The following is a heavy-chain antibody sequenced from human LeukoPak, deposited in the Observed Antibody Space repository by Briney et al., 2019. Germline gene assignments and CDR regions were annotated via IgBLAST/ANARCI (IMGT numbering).Heavy chain of an antibody. CDR1: GFTFSSYA. J-gene: IGHJ4*02. Sequence: GGSLRLSCAASGFTFSSYAMSWVRQAPGKGLEWVSAISGSGGSTYYADSVKGRFTISRDNSKKTLYLQMNSLRAEDTAVYYCAKADYYDSSGYVDYWGQGTLVTVSS. V-gene: IGHV3-23*01. D-gene: IGHD3-22*01. CDR3: AKADYYDSSGYVDY. CDR2: ISGSGGST.